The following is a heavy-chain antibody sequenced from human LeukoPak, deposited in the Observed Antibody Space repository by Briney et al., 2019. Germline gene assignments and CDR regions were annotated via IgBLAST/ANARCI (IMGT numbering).Heavy chain of an antibody. D-gene: IGHD6-6*01. J-gene: IGHJ6*02. CDR1: GGTFSSYA. CDR2: IIPILGIA. V-gene: IGHV1-69*04. Sequence: GASLKVSCKASGGTFSSYAISWVRQPPGQGLEWMGKIIPILGIANYTQKFQGRVTITADKSTSTAYMELSSLRSEDTAVYYCARDSPESSSSSFYYYYGMDVWGQGTTVTVSS. CDR3: ARDSPESSSSSFYYYYGMDV.